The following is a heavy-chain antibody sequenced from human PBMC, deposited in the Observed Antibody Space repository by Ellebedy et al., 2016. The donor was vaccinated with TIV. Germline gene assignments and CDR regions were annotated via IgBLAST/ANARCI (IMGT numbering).Heavy chain of an antibody. Sequence: ASVKVSXXASGFTFTSSAVQWVRQARGQRLEWIGWIVVGSGNTNYAQKFQERVTITRDMSTSPAYMELSSLRSEDTAVYYCAAARYYDILTGYYLDAFDIWGQGTMVTVSS. CDR2: IVVGSGNT. CDR1: GFTFTSSA. V-gene: IGHV1-58*01. CDR3: AAARYYDILTGYYLDAFDI. J-gene: IGHJ3*02. D-gene: IGHD3-9*01.